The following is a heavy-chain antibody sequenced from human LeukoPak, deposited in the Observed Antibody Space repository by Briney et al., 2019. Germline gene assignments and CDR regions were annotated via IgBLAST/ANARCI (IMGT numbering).Heavy chain of an antibody. D-gene: IGHD3-22*01. CDR2: ISSSSSYI. CDR1: GFTFSSYS. J-gene: IGHJ4*02. V-gene: IGHV3-21*04. Sequence: GGSLRLSCAASGFTFSSYSMNWVRQAPGKGLEWVSSISSSSSYIYYADSVKGRFTISRDNAKNSLYLQMNSLRAEDTAVYYCARDPSYYYDSSGYSQGDYWGQGTLVAVSS. CDR3: ARDPSYYYDSSGYSQGDY.